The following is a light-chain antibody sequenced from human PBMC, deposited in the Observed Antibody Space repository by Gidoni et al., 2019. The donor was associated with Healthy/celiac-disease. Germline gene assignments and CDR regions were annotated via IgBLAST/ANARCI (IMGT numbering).Light chain of an antibody. CDR1: QSVSSSY. J-gene: IGKJ4*01. Sequence: EIVLTHSPGTLSLSPGERATLSCRASQSVSSSYLAWYQQKPCQAPRLRIYGASSRATGLPDRFSGSGSGTDFTLTISRLEPEDFAVYYCQQYGSPHPLTFGGGTKVEIK. CDR2: GAS. CDR3: QQYGSPHPLT. V-gene: IGKV3-20*01.